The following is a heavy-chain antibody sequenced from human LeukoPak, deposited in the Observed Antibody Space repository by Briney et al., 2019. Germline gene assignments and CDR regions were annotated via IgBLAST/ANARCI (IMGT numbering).Heavy chain of an antibody. V-gene: IGHV4-34*01. D-gene: IGHD6-19*01. CDR3: ASSSQHSSGWYS. CDR2: INHSGST. Sequence: SETLSLTCTVSGASVSSDYWSWIRQPPGKGLEWIGEINHSGSTNYNPSLKSRVTISVDTSKNQFSLKLSSVTAADTAVYYCASSSQHSSGWYSWGQGTLVTVSS. CDR1: GASVSSDY. J-gene: IGHJ4*02.